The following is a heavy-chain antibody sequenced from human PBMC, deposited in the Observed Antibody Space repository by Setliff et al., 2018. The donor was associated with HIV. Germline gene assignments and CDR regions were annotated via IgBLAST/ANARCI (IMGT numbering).Heavy chain of an antibody. CDR1: GGSFSGYY. CDR2: INHSGST. CDR3: ARSTVGIRGVVRGYYYYYMDV. Sequence: PSETLSLTCAVYGGSFSGYYWSWIRQPPGKGLEWIGEINHSGSTHYNPSLKSRFTISVDTSKNQFSLKLTSVTAVDTAAYYCARSTVGIRGVVRGYYYYYMDVWGKGTTVTVSS. J-gene: IGHJ6*03. V-gene: IGHV4-34*01. D-gene: IGHD3-10*01.